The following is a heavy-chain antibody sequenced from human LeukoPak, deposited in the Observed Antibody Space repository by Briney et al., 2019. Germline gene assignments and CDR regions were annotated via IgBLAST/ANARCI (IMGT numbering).Heavy chain of an antibody. CDR1: GSSFTSYW. Sequence: GEPLKIPCKASGSSFTSYWIGWARQLPGKGREWMGIIYPGDSESRYSPSLRGQVTISADKSISTDYLQRSSLKASDTAMYYCARQGGGFSNQYSFDYWGQGTLVTVSS. J-gene: IGHJ4*02. D-gene: IGHD5-24*01. CDR3: ARQGGGFSNQYSFDY. CDR2: IYPGDSES. V-gene: IGHV5-51*01.